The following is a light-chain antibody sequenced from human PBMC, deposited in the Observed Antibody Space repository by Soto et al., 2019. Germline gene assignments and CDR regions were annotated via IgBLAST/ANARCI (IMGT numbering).Light chain of an antibody. V-gene: IGKV1-5*03. CDR1: QTISSW. J-gene: IGKJ1*01. CDR3: QQYNSYPWT. CDR2: KAS. Sequence: DIQMTQSPSTLSGSVGDRVTITCRASQTISSWLAWYQQKPGKAPKLLIHKASTLESGVPSNFSGSGSGTEFTLTISSLQPEDFATYYCQQYNSYPWTFGQGTKVDIK.